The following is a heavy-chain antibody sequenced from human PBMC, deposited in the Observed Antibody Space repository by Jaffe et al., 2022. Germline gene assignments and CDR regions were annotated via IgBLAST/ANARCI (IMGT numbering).Heavy chain of an antibody. CDR3: ARGRRYSGYDYVEAFDI. CDR2: IKQDGSEK. J-gene: IGHJ3*02. D-gene: IGHD5-12*01. V-gene: IGHV3-7*01. Sequence: EVQLVESGGGLVQPGGSLRLSCAASGFTFSSYWMSWVRQAPGKGLEWVANIKQDGSEKYYVDSVKGRFTISRDNAKNSLYLQMNSLRAEDTAVYYCARGRRYSGYDYVEAFDIWGQGTMVTVSS. CDR1: GFTFSSYW.